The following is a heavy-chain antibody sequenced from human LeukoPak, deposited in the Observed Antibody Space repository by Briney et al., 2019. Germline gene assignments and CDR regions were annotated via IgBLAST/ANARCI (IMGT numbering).Heavy chain of an antibody. V-gene: IGHV3-74*01. CDR1: GFTFSPVW. J-gene: IGHJ5*02. Sequence: PGGSLRLSCAASGFTFSPVWMHWVRQAPGKGLMWVSHIINDGSYTTYADSVKGRFTISRDNAKNTVYLLMNSLRAEDTAVYYCATDDKYAPSSWGQGTLVTVSS. CDR2: IINDGSYT. CDR3: ATDDKYAPSS. D-gene: IGHD2-2*01.